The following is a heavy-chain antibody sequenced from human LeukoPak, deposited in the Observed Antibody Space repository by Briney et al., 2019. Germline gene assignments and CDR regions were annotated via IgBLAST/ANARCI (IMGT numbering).Heavy chain of an antibody. CDR1: AFTFSSYS. V-gene: IGHV3-21*01. CDR3: ASPYYDILTGYGHSP. CDR2: ISSSSSYI. Sequence: GGSLRLSSAASAFTFSSYSMNWVRQAPGKGLEWGSSISSSSSYIYNADSVKGRFTISRDNTKNSLYLQMNSLRAEDTAVYYCASPYYDILTGYGHSPWGQGTLVTVSS. D-gene: IGHD3-9*01. J-gene: IGHJ5*02.